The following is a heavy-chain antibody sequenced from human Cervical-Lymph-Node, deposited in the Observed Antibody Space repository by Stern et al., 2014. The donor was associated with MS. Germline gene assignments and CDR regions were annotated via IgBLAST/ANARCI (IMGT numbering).Heavy chain of an antibody. V-gene: IGHV1-3*01. CDR1: GYTFTSYA. Sequence: QVQLVQSGAEVKKPGASGKVSCKASGYTFTSYAMHWGRQAPGQRLEWMGWINAGNGNTKYSQKFQGRVTITRDTSASTAYMELSSLRSEDTAVYYCARNRVWGGTDYWGQGTLVTVSS. CDR2: INAGNGNT. J-gene: IGHJ4*02. CDR3: ARNRVWGGTDY. D-gene: IGHD3-16*01.